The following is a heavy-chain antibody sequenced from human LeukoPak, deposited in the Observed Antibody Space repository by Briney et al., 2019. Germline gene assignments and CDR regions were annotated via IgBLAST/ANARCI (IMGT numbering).Heavy chain of an antibody. CDR1: GYTFTGHH. D-gene: IGHD2-2*01. CDR2: INPNSGGT. J-gene: IGHJ4*02. V-gene: IGHV1-2*02. CDR3: ARHTITSLDY. Sequence: GASVKVSCKASGYTFTGHHKHWVRQAPGQGLEWLGWINPNSGGTNYAQKFQGRVTMTRDTSISTVHMELSRLRSDDTAVYYCARHTITSLDYWGQGILVTVSS.